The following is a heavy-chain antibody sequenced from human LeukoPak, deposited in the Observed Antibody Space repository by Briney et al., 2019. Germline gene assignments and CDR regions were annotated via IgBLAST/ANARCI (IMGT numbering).Heavy chain of an antibody. V-gene: IGHV3-30*02. CDR2: IRYDGSNK. CDR3: AKDRIAAAGSSY. CDR1: GFLFSSYG. Sequence: GGSLRLSCAASGFLFSSYGMHWVRQAPGKGLEWVAFIRYDGSNKYYADSVKGRFTISRDNSKNTLYLQMNSLRAEDTAVYYCAKDRIAAAGSSYWGQGTLVTVSS. D-gene: IGHD6-13*01. J-gene: IGHJ4*02.